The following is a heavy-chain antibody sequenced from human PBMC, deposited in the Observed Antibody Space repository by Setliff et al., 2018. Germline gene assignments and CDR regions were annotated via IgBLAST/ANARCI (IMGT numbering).Heavy chain of an antibody. J-gene: IGHJ3*02. CDR2: ISTSGSAT. Sequence: GGSLRLSCAVSGFIFSSYEMNWVRQAPGKGLEWVSSISTSGSATYYAESVKGRFTISRDNSKNTLYLQMNSLRADDTAVYYCAKDTTGRDAFDIWGQGTMVTVSS. V-gene: IGHV3-23*01. CDR3: AKDTTGRDAFDI. D-gene: IGHD1-1*01. CDR1: GFIFSSYE.